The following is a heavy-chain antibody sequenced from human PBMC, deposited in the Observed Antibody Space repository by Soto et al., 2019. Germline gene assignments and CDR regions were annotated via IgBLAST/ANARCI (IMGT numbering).Heavy chain of an antibody. CDR3: ARGNHRWLQLWYFDL. J-gene: IGHJ2*01. CDR1: GGTFSSYT. CDR2: IIPIFGTA. D-gene: IGHD5-12*01. Sequence: QVQLVKSGAEVKKPGSSVTVSCKASGGTFSSYTISWVHQAPGQGLKWMGGIIPIFGTANYAQKFQGRVTITADESTSTAYMELSSLRSEDTAVYYCARGNHRWLQLWYFDLWGRGTLVTVSS. V-gene: IGHV1-69*12.